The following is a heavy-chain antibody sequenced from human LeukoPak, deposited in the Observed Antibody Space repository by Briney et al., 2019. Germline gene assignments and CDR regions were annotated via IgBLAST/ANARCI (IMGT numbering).Heavy chain of an antibody. Sequence: PSETLSLTCGVYGGSFSGYDWSWDRQPPGKGLEWIGEINDGGDTNYNPSLKSRVTMSVDTSKNHFSLEVRSMTAADTAVYYCARGLGWKVATMGLFFMDVWGEGTTVTVSS. V-gene: IGHV4-34*01. CDR2: INDGGDT. D-gene: IGHD5-24*01. J-gene: IGHJ6*03. CDR1: GGSFSGYD. CDR3: ARGLGWKVATMGLFFMDV.